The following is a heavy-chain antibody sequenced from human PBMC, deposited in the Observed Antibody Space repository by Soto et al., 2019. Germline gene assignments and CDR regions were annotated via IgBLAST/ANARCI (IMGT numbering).Heavy chain of an antibody. CDR1: GGSISSGDYY. Sequence: SSETLSLTCTVSGGSISSGDYYWSWIRQPPGKGLEWIGYIYYSGSTYYNPSLKSRVTISVDTSKNQFSLKLSSVTAADTAVYYCARVGPFDFWSGYYPNWFDTWGQGTLVTVSS. CDR3: ARVGPFDFWSGYYPNWFDT. V-gene: IGHV4-30-4*01. D-gene: IGHD3-3*01. J-gene: IGHJ5*02. CDR2: IYYSGST.